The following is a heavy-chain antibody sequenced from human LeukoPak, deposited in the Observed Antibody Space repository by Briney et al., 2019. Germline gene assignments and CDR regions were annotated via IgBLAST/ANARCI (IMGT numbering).Heavy chain of an antibody. CDR2: IYYSGST. D-gene: IGHD2-2*02. Sequence: PSETLSLTCTVSGGSISSYYWSWIRQPPGKGLEWIGYIYYSGSTNYNPSLKSRVTISVDTSKNQFSLKLSSVTAADTAVYYCARHAGVPAAIPDYYYYYMDVWGKGTTVTVSS. J-gene: IGHJ6*03. CDR1: GGSISSYY. V-gene: IGHV4-59*08. CDR3: ARHAGVPAAIPDYYYYYMDV.